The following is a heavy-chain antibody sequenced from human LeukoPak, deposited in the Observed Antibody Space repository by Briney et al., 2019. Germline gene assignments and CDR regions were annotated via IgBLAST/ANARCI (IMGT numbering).Heavy chain of an antibody. CDR3: ARGRVELSDAFDI. CDR1: GFTFSSYS. CDR2: ISSSSSYI. J-gene: IGHJ3*02. V-gene: IGHV3-21*01. D-gene: IGHD1-26*01. Sequence: PGGSLRLSCAASGFTFSSYSMNWVRQAPGKGLEWVSSISSSSSYIYYADSVKGRFTISRDNAKNSLYLQMNSLRAEDTAVYYCARGRVELSDAFDIWGQGTMVTVSS.